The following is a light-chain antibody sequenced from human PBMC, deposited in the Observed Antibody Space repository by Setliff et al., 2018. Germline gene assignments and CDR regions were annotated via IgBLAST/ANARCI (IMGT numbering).Light chain of an antibody. Sequence: QSALTQPPSASGSPGQSVTISCTGTSSDVGGYDYVSWYQQHPGKAPKLIIYDVSDRPSGVSHRFSGSKSGNTASLTISGLLAEDEADYYCSSYTTSSTWVFGTGTKGTVL. V-gene: IGLV2-14*01. CDR2: DVS. CDR3: SSYTTSSTWV. CDR1: SSDVGGYDY. J-gene: IGLJ1*01.